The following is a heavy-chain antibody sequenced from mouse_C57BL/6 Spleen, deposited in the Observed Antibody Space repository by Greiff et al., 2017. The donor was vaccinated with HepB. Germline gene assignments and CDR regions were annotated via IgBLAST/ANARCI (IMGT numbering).Heavy chain of an antibody. CDR3: ARCPYYGSSAFDY. V-gene: IGHV1-82*01. CDR2: IYPGDGDT. CDR1: GYAFSSSW. D-gene: IGHD1-1*01. Sequence: QVQLQQSGPELVKPGASVKISCKASGYAFSSSWINWVKQRPGKGLEWIGRIYPGDGDTNYNGKFKGKATLTADKSSSTAYMQLSSLTSEDSAVYFCARCPYYGSSAFDYWGQGTTLTVSS. J-gene: IGHJ2*01.